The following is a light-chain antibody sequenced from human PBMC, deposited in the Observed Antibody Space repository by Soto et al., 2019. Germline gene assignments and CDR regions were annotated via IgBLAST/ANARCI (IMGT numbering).Light chain of an antibody. V-gene: IGLV2-18*02. Sequence: QSVLTQPPSVSGSPGQSVAISCTGTSSDVGGSNGVSWYQQPPGTAPKLMIYDVSNRPSGVPDRFSGSKSGNTASLTISGLQAEDEGDYYCRSYTSSSTYVFGTGNKVTVL. CDR1: SSDVGGSNG. J-gene: IGLJ1*01. CDR3: RSYTSSSTYV. CDR2: DVS.